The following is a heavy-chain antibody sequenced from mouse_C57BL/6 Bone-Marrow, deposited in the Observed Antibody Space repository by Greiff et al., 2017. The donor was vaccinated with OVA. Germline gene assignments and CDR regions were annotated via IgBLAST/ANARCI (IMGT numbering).Heavy chain of an antibody. CDR2: IYPGSGNT. J-gene: IGHJ2*01. Sequence: VQLQQSGAELVRPGASVKLSCKASGYTFTDYYINWVKQRPGQGLEWIARIYPGSGNTYYNEKFKGKATLTAEISSSTAYMQLSSLTSEDSAVYFCARGITTVVAHFDYWGQGTTLTVSS. CDR1: GYTFTDYY. V-gene: IGHV1-76*01. D-gene: IGHD1-1*01. CDR3: ARGITTVVAHFDY.